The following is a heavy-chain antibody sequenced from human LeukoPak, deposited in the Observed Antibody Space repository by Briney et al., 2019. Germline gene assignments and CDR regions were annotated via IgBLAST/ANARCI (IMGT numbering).Heavy chain of an antibody. V-gene: IGHV3-48*03. CDR1: GGSISSYY. J-gene: IGHJ4*02. Sequence: LSLTCTVSGGSISSYYWNWVRQAPGKGLEWVSYISSSGSSIYYADSVKGRFTISRDNAKNSLYLQMNSLRAEDTAVYYCAIDSNIVGATYYFDYWGQGTLVTVSS. CDR2: ISSSGSSI. CDR3: AIDSNIVGATYYFDY. D-gene: IGHD1-26*01.